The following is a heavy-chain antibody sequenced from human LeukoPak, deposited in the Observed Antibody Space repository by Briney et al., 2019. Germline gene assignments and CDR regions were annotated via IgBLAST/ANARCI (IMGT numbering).Heavy chain of an antibody. V-gene: IGHV5-51*01. CDR3: ARQRDYYDSSGYYLDAFDI. Sequence: GESLKISCKGSGYSFTSNWIGWVRQMPGKGLEWMGIIYPGDSETTYSPSFQGQVTISADKSISTAYLQWSSLKASDTAMYYCARQRDYYDSSGYYLDAFDIWGQGTMVTVSS. CDR1: GYSFTSNW. CDR2: IYPGDSET. D-gene: IGHD3-22*01. J-gene: IGHJ3*02.